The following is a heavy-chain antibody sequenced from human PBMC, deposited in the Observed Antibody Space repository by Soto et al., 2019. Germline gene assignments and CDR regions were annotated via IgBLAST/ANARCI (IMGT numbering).Heavy chain of an antibody. CDR1: GCYFPGYW. D-gene: IGHD4-4*01. Sequence: EVQLVQSGAEVKKPGESLKISCKGSGCYFPGYWIAWVRQMPGKGLEWMGIIYPDKSDTRYSPSFQGQVTISADKSINTAYLQWSSLKASDTAMYYCARQGATANTLSLIWFDPWGPGTLVTVSS. J-gene: IGHJ5*02. CDR3: ARQGATANTLSLIWFDP. V-gene: IGHV5-51*01. CDR2: IYPDKSDT.